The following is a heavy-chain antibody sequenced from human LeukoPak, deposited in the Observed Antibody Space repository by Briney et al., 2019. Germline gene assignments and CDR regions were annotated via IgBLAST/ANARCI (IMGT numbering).Heavy chain of an antibody. V-gene: IGHV1-46*01. D-gene: IGHD3-3*01. Sequence: GASVKVSCKASGYTFTPYYMHWVRQAPGQGLEWMGIINPSGGSTSYAQKFQGRVTMTRDTSTSTVYMELSSLRSEDTAVYYCARAGYYDFWSGYSAPFDYWGQGTLVTVSS. CDR2: INPSGGST. CDR1: GYTFTPYY. CDR3: ARAGYYDFWSGYSAPFDY. J-gene: IGHJ4*02.